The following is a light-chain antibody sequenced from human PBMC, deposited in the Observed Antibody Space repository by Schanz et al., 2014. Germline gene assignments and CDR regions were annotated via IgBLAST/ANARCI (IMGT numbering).Light chain of an antibody. J-gene: IGLJ3*02. Sequence: QSVLTQPASVSGSPGQSITISCTGTSSDVGGYNYVSWYQQHPGKAPKVMIYDVSKRPSGVPDRFSGSKSGNTASLTVSGLQAEDEADYYCSSYTTSSTWVFGGGTKLTVL. CDR3: SSYTTSSTWV. V-gene: IGLV2-14*01. CDR2: DVS. CDR1: SSDVGGYNY.